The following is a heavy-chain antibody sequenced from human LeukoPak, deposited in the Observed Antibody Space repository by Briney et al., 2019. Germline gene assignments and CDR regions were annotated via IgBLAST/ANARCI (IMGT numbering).Heavy chain of an antibody. Sequence: SQTLSLTCTVSGGSLSSGSYYWSWIRQPPGKGLEWIGYIYYSGSTNYNPSLKSRVTISVDTSKSQFSLKLSSVTAADTAVYYCARDSQRGYFDYWGQGTLVTVSS. CDR1: GGSLSSGSYY. D-gene: IGHD3-10*01. J-gene: IGHJ4*02. CDR2: IYYSGST. CDR3: ARDSQRGYFDY. V-gene: IGHV4-61*01.